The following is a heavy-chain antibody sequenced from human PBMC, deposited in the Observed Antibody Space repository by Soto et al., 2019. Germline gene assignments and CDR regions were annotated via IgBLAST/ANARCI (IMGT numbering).Heavy chain of an antibody. CDR3: ARQWDSSGFYSRFDY. V-gene: IGHV4-59*01. D-gene: IGHD3-22*01. CDR1: GGSISRYY. J-gene: IGHJ4*02. CDR2: IYYSGLT. Sequence: PWETLSLTCSVSGGSISRYYWSWIRQPPGKGLEWIGCIYYSGLTHYHPSLKSRVTMSVDTSKNEFSLNLRSVTSADTAVYYCARQWDSSGFYSRFDYWGQGILVTVS.